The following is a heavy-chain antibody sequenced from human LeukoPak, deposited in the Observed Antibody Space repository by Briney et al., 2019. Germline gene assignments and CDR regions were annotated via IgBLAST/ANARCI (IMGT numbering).Heavy chain of an antibody. D-gene: IGHD3-22*01. CDR2: INHRGST. V-gene: IGHV4-39*01. Sequence: PSETLSLTCTVSGGSISSSSYYWNWIRQPPGKGLEWVGEINHRGSTNYNPSLKSRVTISVDTSKNQFSLKLSSVTAADTAVYYCARQKKYYYDKTFDYWGQGTLVTVSS. CDR1: GGSISSSSYY. CDR3: ARQKKYYYDKTFDY. J-gene: IGHJ4*02.